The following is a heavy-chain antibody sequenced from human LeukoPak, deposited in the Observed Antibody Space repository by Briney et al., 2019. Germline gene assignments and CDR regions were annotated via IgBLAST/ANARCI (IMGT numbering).Heavy chain of an antibody. D-gene: IGHD6-19*01. V-gene: IGHV3-7*01. CDR2: IKEDGSIQ. Sequence: GGSLRLSCVASGFPFRSYWMTWVRQAPGKGLEWLASIKEDGSIQYYLDSVRGRFTISRDNAKTSVYLQLNSLRADDTAVYYCARDVWTGVAVSDYWGQGTLVTVSS. CDR3: ARDVWTGVAVSDY. CDR1: GFPFRSYW. J-gene: IGHJ4*02.